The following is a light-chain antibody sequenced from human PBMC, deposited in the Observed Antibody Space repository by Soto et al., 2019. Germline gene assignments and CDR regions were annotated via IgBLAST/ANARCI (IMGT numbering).Light chain of an antibody. V-gene: IGLV1-44*01. CDR1: RSNIGTNT. J-gene: IGLJ1*01. Sequence: QSVLTQPPSASGTPGQTVTISCSGSRSNIGTNTVNWYRQFPGTAPKLLIYSNNQRPSGVPDRFSGSKSGTSASLAISGLLSEDEAVYYCAAWDDSLNGLFGTGTKVTVL. CDR3: AAWDDSLNGL. CDR2: SNN.